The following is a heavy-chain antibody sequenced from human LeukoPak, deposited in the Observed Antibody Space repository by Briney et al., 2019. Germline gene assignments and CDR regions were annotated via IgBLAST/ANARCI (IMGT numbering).Heavy chain of an antibody. CDR3: ANSDRDSSGYYHFDY. J-gene: IGHJ4*02. CDR2: ISYDGSNK. Sequence: GGSLRLSCAASGFTFSSYGMHWVRQAPGKGLEWVAVISYDGSNKYYADSVKGRFTISRDNSKNTLYLQMNSLRAEDTAVYYCANSDRDSSGYYHFDYWGQGTLVTVSS. CDR1: GFTFSSYG. V-gene: IGHV3-30*18. D-gene: IGHD3-22*01.